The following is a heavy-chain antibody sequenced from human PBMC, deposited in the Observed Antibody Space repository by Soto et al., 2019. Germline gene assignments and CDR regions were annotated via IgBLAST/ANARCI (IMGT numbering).Heavy chain of an antibody. CDR3: ARGGGIYGMDV. Sequence: ASVTVSCKASGYTFTSYGISWVRQAPGQGLEWMGWISAYNGNTSCGQKLQGRVTMTPDTSTSTAYTELRSLRSDDTAVYYCARGGGIYGMDVWGQGTTVTVSS. V-gene: IGHV1-18*04. CDR2: ISAYNGNT. CDR1: GYTFTSYG. J-gene: IGHJ6*02.